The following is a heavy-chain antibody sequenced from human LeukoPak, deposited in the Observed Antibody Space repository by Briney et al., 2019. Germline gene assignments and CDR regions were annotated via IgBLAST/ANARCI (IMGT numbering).Heavy chain of an antibody. CDR2: ISAYNGNT. V-gene: IGHV1-18*01. D-gene: IGHD6-13*01. CDR3: ARDFRAAAGKQGFAY. CDR1: GYTFTSYG. Sequence: ASVKVSCKASGYTFTSYGISWVRQAPGQGLEWMGWISAYNGNTNYAQKLQGRVTMTTDTSTSTAYMELRSLRSDDTAVYYCARDFRAAAGKQGFAYWGQGTLVTVSS. J-gene: IGHJ4*02.